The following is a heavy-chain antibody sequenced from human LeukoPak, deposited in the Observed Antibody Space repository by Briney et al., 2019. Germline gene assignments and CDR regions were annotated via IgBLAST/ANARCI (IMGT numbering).Heavy chain of an antibody. Sequence: PSGTLSLTCAVSGGSISSSNWWSWVRQPPGKGLEWIGSIYSDGTTYYNPSLKSRVSISADTSKNHFSLWLSSVTAADMAVYYCAKHRGSFFEAFDIWGQGTAVSVSS. D-gene: IGHD1-26*01. J-gene: IGHJ3*02. CDR3: AKHRGSFFEAFDI. CDR2: IYSDGTT. V-gene: IGHV4-4*02. CDR1: GGSISSSNW.